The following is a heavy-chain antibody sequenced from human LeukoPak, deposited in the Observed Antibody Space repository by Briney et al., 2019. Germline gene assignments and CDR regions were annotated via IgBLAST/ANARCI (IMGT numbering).Heavy chain of an antibody. Sequence: GGSLRLSCAASGFTFRNYDMRWVRQAAGKGLEWVSAIGTSGGTYYGDSVEGRFTISREDDKNSLYLQMNSLRAGDTAVYYCVRGGKAYNDKRSFDSWGQGTLVTVSS. CDR3: VRGGKAYNDKRSFDS. CDR2: IGTSGGT. D-gene: IGHD1-1*01. V-gene: IGHV3-13*01. J-gene: IGHJ5*01. CDR1: GFTFRNYD.